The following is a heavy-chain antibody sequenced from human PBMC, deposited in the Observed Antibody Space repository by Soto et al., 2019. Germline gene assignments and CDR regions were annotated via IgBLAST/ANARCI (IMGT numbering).Heavy chain of an antibody. CDR2: ISAYNGNT. D-gene: IGHD1-26*01. Sequence: ASVKVSCKASGYSFTSFGISWVRQAPGQGLEWMGWISAYNGNTNYAQKLQGRVTMTTDTPTSTAYMELRSLRSDDTAVYYCARGIVGALEYFQHWGQGTLVTVPQ. J-gene: IGHJ1*01. CDR3: ARGIVGALEYFQH. V-gene: IGHV1-18*01. CDR1: GYSFTSFG.